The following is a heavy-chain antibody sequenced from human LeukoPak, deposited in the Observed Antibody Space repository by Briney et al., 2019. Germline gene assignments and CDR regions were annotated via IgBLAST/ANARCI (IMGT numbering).Heavy chain of an antibody. J-gene: IGHJ4*02. CDR1: GFTFSSYE. D-gene: IGHD3-9*01. Sequence: GGSLRLSCAASGFTFSSYEMNWVRQAPGKGLEWVSYISSSGSTIYYADSVKGRFTISRDNAKNSLYLQMNSLRAEDTAVYYCARDQSVRLEFDWLSPTGDYWGQGTLVTVSS. CDR3: ARDQSVRLEFDWLSPTGDY. V-gene: IGHV3-48*03. CDR2: ISSSGSTI.